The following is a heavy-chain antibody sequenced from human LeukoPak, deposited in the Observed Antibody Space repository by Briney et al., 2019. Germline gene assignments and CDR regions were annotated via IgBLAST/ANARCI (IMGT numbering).Heavy chain of an antibody. CDR1: GFTFDDYA. CDR2: ISWNSGSI. V-gene: IGHV3-9*03. Sequence: GGSLRLSCAASGFTFDDYAMHWVRQAPGKGLEWVSGISWNSGSIGYADSVKGRFTISRDNAKNSLYLQMNSLRAEDMALYYCAKDTQYYGSGPFDYWGREPWSPSPQ. D-gene: IGHD3-10*01. CDR3: AKDTQYYGSGPFDY. J-gene: IGHJ4*02.